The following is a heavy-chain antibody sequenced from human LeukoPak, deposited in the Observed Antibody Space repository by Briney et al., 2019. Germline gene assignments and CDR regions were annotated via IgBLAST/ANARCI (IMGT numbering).Heavy chain of an antibody. J-gene: IGHJ4*02. Sequence: GGSLRPSCAASGFTFSSYGMHWVRQAPGKGLEWVAVISNDESKKYYADSVKGRFTISRDNSKNTLSLQVSSLRAEDTAVYYCAKDRYSYAFEYFESWGQGTLVTVSS. CDR1: GFTFSSYG. CDR3: AKDRYSYAFEYFES. D-gene: IGHD3-16*01. V-gene: IGHV3-30*18. CDR2: ISNDESKK.